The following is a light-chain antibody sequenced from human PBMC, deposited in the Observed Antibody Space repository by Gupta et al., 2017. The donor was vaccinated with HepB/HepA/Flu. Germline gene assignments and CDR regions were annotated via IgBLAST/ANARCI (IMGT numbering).Light chain of an antibody. J-gene: IGKJ1*01. Sequence: DIVLPQSPGTLSLPPGESATLSCRASQSIRGGFVAWYQEKPAQAPRLIIYAASSRACGNPGRFSSGGCTXDFTLTXSRQEYEYFALYYQHQNRSSGTFGXGTKVEIK. CDR3: HQNRSSGT. CDR2: AAS. V-gene: IGKV3-20*01. CDR1: QSIRGGF.